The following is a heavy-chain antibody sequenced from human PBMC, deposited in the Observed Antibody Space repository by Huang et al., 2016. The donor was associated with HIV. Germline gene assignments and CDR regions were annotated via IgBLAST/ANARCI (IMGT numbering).Heavy chain of an antibody. Sequence: QVQLVQSGAEVKNPGASVRVSCKASGYTFTDSNIHWVRQAPGQGLEWMGWMNPKRGGTIYAQRVQGRITMTRDTTISTVHMDLRRIQSDDTAVYFCARDWSFGSSTSPADWGQGTLVTVSS. V-gene: IGHV1-2*02. CDR2: MNPKRGGT. CDR3: ARDWSFGSSTSPAD. CDR1: GYTFTDSN. D-gene: IGHD6-6*01. J-gene: IGHJ4*02.